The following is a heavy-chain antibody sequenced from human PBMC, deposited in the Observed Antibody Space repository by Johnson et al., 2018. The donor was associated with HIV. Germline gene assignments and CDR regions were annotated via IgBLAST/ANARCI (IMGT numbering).Heavy chain of an antibody. CDR2: VSWNSDTI. CDR3: AKDMRGTDMDTFDL. V-gene: IGHV3-9*01. J-gene: IGHJ3*01. D-gene: IGHD2-15*01. Sequence: VQLVESGGGLVQPGRSLRLSCAASGFNFHDFAMHWVRQAPGKGLEWVSGVSWNSDTIAYADSVKGRFTISRDTAKKSLFLQMNSLRAEDTALYYCAKDMRGTDMDTFDLWGQGTMVTVSS. CDR1: GFNFHDFA.